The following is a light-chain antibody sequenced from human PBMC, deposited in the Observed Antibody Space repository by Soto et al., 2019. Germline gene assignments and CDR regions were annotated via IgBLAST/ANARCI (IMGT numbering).Light chain of an antibody. CDR2: TGS. CDR1: QVISND. CDR3: VHHNTCPLA. V-gene: IGKV1-17*01. J-gene: IGKJ1*01. Sequence: DIQMTQPPSSLSAPVGDRVTITCRPSQVISNDLVWYQQKPGKAPRRLMYTGSSLESGVPSRFSGSGSGTEFTLTITSLQAEDFAAYYCVHHNTCPLAFGQGTKVDIK.